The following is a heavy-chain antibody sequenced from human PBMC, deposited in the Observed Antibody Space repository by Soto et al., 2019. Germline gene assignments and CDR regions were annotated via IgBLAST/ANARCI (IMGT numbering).Heavy chain of an antibody. CDR1: GGSISSGGYS. CDR2: IYHSGST. V-gene: IGHV4-30-2*01. Sequence: PSETLSLTCAVSGGSISSGGYSWIWIRQPPGKGLEWIGYIYHSGSTYYNPSLKSRVTISVDRSKNQFSLKLSSVTAADTAVYYCARAPRPGLSWFDPWGQGTLVTVSS. J-gene: IGHJ5*02. CDR3: ARAPRPGLSWFDP.